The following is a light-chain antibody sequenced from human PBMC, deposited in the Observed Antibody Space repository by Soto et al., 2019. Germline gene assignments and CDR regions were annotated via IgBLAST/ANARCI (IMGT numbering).Light chain of an antibody. CDR3: QQALT. CDR2: GAS. Sequence: VLTQSPATLSLSPGGRAILSCRASQTVSRYYLSWYQKKPGQPPRLPIYGASTRATGVPDRFSGSGSGADFTLTISSLQPEDFAVYYCQQALTFGGGTTVE. CDR1: QTVSRYY. V-gene: IGKV3D-7*01. J-gene: IGKJ4*01.